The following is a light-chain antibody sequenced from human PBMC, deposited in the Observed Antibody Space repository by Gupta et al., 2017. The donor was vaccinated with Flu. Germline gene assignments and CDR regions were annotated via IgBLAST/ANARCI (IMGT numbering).Light chain of an antibody. CDR2: GAS. CDR3: QKYGNSLT. V-gene: IGKV3-20*01. CDR1: QSFSSSF. Sequence: PGTLSLSAGERATLSCRASQSFSSSFLAWYQQRPCQAPRLLIYGASFRATGIPDRFSGTGSGTDYTLTIIRLEPEDFAVYFCQKYGNSLTFGGGTKVEIK. J-gene: IGKJ4*01.